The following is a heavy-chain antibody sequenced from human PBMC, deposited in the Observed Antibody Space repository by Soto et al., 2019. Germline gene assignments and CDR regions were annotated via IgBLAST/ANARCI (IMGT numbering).Heavy chain of an antibody. Sequence: QVQLVQSGVEVKKPGASVKVSCKASGYTFTSYGISWVRQAPGQGLEWMGWISAYNGYTNYAQKFQGRVTMTTDTSSSTAYMELRSLRSDDTAVYYCARRGGGYCSGGTCYNTLYYYSGMDVWGQGTTVTVSS. J-gene: IGHJ6*02. CDR1: GYTFTSYG. D-gene: IGHD2-15*01. V-gene: IGHV1-18*01. CDR2: ISAYNGYT. CDR3: ARRGGGYCSGGTCYNTLYYYSGMDV.